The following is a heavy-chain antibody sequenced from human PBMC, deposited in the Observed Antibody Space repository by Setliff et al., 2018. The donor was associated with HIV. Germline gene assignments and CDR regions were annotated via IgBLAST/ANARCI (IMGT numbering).Heavy chain of an antibody. CDR2: ISSSDSII. CDR1: GFSFSSYE. V-gene: IGHV3-48*03. D-gene: IGHD2-2*02. Sequence: GGSLRLSCAASGFSFSSYEMNWVRQAPGKGLEWVSYISSSDSIIYYADSVKGRFTISRDNAKNSLYLQLNSLRAEDTAVYYCARDAAAPAAIEGAFDIWGQGTMVTVSS. J-gene: IGHJ3*02. CDR3: ARDAAAPAAIEGAFDI.